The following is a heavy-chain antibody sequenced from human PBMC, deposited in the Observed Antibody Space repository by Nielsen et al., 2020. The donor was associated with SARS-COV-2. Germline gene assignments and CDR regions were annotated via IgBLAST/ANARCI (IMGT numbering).Heavy chain of an antibody. CDR2: ISSSGSTI. Sequence: GGSLRLSCVSSEFTFRTFEMNWVRQAPGKGLEWISYISSSGSTIYYADSVKGRFTISRDNAKNSLYLQMNSLRAEDTAVYYCARSGGGFDYWGQGTLVTVSS. V-gene: IGHV3-48*03. CDR1: EFTFRTFE. CDR3: ARSGGGFDY. J-gene: IGHJ4*02. D-gene: IGHD3-10*01.